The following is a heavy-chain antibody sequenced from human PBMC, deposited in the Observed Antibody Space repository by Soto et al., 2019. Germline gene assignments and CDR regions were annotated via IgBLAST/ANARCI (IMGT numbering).Heavy chain of an antibody. CDR1: GDSISGGASF. V-gene: IGHV4-39*01. CDR3: GRVVEGATRHTDLDS. Sequence: SETLSLTCTVSGDSISGGASFWSWIRQPPGKGLEFIGTVYYSGGAHYNSSLKSRVTISVDTANNQVSLRMRSLTAADTAVYYCGRVVEGATRHTDLDSWGQGTLVTVSS. J-gene: IGHJ5*01. D-gene: IGHD2-21*01. CDR2: VYYSGGA.